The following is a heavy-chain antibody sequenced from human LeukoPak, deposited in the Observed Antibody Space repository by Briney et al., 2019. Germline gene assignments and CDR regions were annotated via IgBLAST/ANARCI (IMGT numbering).Heavy chain of an antibody. D-gene: IGHD1-26*01. Sequence: GGSLRLPCATSGLTFSNAWMSWDRQAPGKGLKWVGGIKSKTDGETTDYAAPVKGRFTISRDESKNPLYMQMNRLKTEYTAAYYCITDPGEWEPIWGQGTMVTVSS. CDR3: ITDPGEWEPI. J-gene: IGHJ3*02. CDR1: GLTFSNAW. V-gene: IGHV3-15*01. CDR2: IKSKTDGETT.